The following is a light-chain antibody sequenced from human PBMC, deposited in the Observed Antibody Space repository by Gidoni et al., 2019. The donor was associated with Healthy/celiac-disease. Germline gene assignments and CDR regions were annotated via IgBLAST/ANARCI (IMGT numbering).Light chain of an antibody. Sequence: SSELTQPPSVSVSPGQTASITCSGDKLGDKYACWYQQKPGQSPVLVIYQDSKRPSGIPERFSGSNAGNTATLTIGGTQAMDEADYYCKAWDSSTVVFGGGTKLTVL. CDR2: QDS. CDR3: KAWDSSTVV. J-gene: IGLJ2*01. CDR1: KLGDKY. V-gene: IGLV3-1*01.